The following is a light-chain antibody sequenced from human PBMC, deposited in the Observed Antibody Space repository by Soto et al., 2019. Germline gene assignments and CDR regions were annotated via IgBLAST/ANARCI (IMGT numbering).Light chain of an antibody. Sequence: GERATLSCRASQSVSSKLAWHQQKPGQAPRILMYDASTRATGIPARFSGSGSGTEFTLTISSLQSEDFAVYYCQQYHNWPITFGQGTRLEIK. V-gene: IGKV3-15*01. CDR2: DAS. CDR1: QSVSSK. J-gene: IGKJ5*01. CDR3: QQYHNWPIT.